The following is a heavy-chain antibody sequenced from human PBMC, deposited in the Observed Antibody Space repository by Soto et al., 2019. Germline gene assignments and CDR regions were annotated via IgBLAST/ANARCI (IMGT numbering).Heavy chain of an antibody. Sequence: QVQLVQSGAEVKKPGASVKVSCKASGYTFTGYYMHWVRQAPEQGLEWMGWINPNSGGTNYAQKFQGWVTMTRNTSISTAYMELSRLRSGDTAVYYCARAPPYCSGGSCYPEGNWFDPWGQGTLVTVSS. CDR1: GYTFTGYY. CDR3: ARAPPYCSGGSCYPEGNWFDP. J-gene: IGHJ5*02. CDR2: INPNSGGT. V-gene: IGHV1-2*04. D-gene: IGHD2-15*01.